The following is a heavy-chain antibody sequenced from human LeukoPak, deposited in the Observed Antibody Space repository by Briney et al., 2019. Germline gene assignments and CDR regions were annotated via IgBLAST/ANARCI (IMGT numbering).Heavy chain of an antibody. D-gene: IGHD2-8*01. J-gene: IGHJ4*02. CDR3: ARLKYCTNGVCYAGFDY. V-gene: IGHV1-3*01. Sequence: XXVKVSCKASGYTFTSYAMHWVRQAPGQRLEWMGWINAGNGNTKYSQKFQGRVTITRDTSADTAYMELSSLRSEDTAVYYCARLKYCTNGVCYAGFDYWGQGTLVTVSS. CDR2: INAGNGNT. CDR1: GYTFTSYA.